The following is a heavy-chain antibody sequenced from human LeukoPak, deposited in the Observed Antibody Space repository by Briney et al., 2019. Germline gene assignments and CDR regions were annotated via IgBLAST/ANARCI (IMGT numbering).Heavy chain of an antibody. D-gene: IGHD2-21*01. J-gene: IGHJ4*02. CDR2: INTRISSR. CDR3: ARSGMWFSTND. Sequence: ASLRVSCNASGYTVINYNMHWARQAPGQGPESVAMINTRISSRTDAEKFQGRVTVTSDTSTRTVYMEVSSLRSEDTAIYSCARSGMWFSTNDWGQGTLVTVSS. V-gene: IGHV1-46*03. CDR1: GYTVINYN.